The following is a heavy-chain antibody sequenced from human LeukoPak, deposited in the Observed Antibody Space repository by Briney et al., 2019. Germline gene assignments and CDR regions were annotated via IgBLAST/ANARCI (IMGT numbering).Heavy chain of an antibody. CDR3: AKVPGGCSGGSCHFDY. CDR1: GFTFSSYA. J-gene: IGHJ4*02. CDR2: ISGSGGST. V-gene: IGHV3-23*01. Sequence: GGSLRLSCAASGFTFSSYAMSWVRQAPGKGLEWVSAISGSGGSTYYADSVKGRFTISRDNSKNTLYLQMNSLRAEDTAVYYCAKVPGGCSGGSCHFDYWGQGTLVTVSS. D-gene: IGHD2-15*01.